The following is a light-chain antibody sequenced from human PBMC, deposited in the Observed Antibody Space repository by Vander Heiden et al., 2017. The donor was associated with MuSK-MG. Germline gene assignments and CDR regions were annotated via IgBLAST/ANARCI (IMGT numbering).Light chain of an antibody. V-gene: IGLV3-1*01. CDR2: KNR. CDR3: QAGDSNNVV. CDR1: TLGNKY. J-gene: IGLJ2*01. Sequence: SYALPQPPSVSVSPGPPVSITCSGGTLGNKYVCWYQQKPGQSPVVLIYKNRQRTAGIPDRFSGSNSGDTATLTIGGAQARDEDDYDWQAGDSNNVVFGGGSRLTV.